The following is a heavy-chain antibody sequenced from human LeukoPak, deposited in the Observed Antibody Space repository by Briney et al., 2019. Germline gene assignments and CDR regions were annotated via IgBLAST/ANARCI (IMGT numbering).Heavy chain of an antibody. D-gene: IGHD6-13*01. Sequence: PSETLSLTCTVSGGSTSSSSYYWGWIRQPPGKGLEWIGSIYYSGSTNYNPSLKSRVTISVDTSKNQFSLKLSSVTAADTAVYYCARKLAAAGNGLDYWGQGTLVTVSS. CDR1: GGSTSSSSYY. CDR2: IYYSGST. CDR3: ARKLAAAGNGLDY. V-gene: IGHV4-39*07. J-gene: IGHJ4*02.